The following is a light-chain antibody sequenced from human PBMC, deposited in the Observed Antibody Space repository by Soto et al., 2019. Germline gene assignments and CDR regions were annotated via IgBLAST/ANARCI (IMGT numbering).Light chain of an antibody. CDR2: GAS. J-gene: IGKJ4*01. V-gene: IGKV3-20*01. CDR1: QSVSSNY. CDR3: QQYCSAPRVT. Sequence: EIVLTQSPGTLSLSPGERATLSCRASQSVSSNYFAWYQQQPGQAPRLLIYGASSRTTTIPDRFSGSGAGRDFTPPISSLEPYDVAVYYYQQYCSAPRVTFGGGTKVEIK.